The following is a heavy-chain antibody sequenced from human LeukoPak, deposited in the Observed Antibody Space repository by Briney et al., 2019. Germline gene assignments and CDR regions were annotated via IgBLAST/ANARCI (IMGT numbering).Heavy chain of an antibody. D-gene: IGHD3-22*01. V-gene: IGHV3-7*03. CDR1: GFTFSTYW. J-gene: IGHJ6*02. Sequence: PGGSLKLSCAASGFTFSTYWMSWVRQAPGKGLEWVANIKEDGSEKYYGDSVKGRFTISRDNAKNSLYLQMNSLRAEDTAVYYCTSPTYYYDSSSTGYYGMDVWGQGTTVTVSS. CDR2: IKEDGSEK. CDR3: TSPTYYYDSSSTGYYGMDV.